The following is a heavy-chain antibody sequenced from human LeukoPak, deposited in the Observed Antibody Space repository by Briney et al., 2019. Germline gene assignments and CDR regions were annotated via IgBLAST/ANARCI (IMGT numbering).Heavy chain of an antibody. V-gene: IGHV3-21*01. D-gene: IGHD1-26*01. CDR3: ASSIVGVADY. J-gene: IGHJ4*02. CDR1: GFTFSSYS. CDR2: ISSSSSYI. Sequence: GGSLRLSCAASGFTFSSYSMHWVRQAPGKGLEWVSSISSSSSYIYYADSVKGRFTISRDNAKNSLYLQMNSLRAEDTAVYYCASSIVGVADYWGQGTLVTVSS.